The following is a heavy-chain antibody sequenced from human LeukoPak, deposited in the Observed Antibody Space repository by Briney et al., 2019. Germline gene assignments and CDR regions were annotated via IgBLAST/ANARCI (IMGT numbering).Heavy chain of an antibody. CDR2: ISGSGGST. Sequence: GGSLRLSCAASGFTFSSYAMSWVRQAPGKGLEWVPAISGSGGSTYYADSVKGRFTISRDNSKNTLYLQMNSLRAEDTAVYYCAKDLDYYDSSGYYNGAFDIWGQGTMVTVSS. CDR1: GFTFSSYA. D-gene: IGHD3-22*01. J-gene: IGHJ3*02. CDR3: AKDLDYYDSSGYYNGAFDI. V-gene: IGHV3-23*01.